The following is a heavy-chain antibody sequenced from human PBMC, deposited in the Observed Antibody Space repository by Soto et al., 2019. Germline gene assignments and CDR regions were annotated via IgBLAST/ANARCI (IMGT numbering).Heavy chain of an antibody. CDR3: VSSFFCSGGSCYSISSH. CDR2: IYSCGGT. Sequence: EVHLVESGGGLVQPGGSLRLSCAASGFTVSSSDMSWVRQAPGKGLEWVSVIYSCGGTYYADSVKGRFTISRDNSKNTLYLQMNSLRDEDTAVYYCVSSFFCSGGSCYSISSHWGQGTLVTVSS. D-gene: IGHD2-15*01. J-gene: IGHJ4*02. V-gene: IGHV3-66*01. CDR1: GFTVSSSD.